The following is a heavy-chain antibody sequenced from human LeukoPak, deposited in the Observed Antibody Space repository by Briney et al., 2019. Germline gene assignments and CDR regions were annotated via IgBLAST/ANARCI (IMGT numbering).Heavy chain of an antibody. J-gene: IGHJ5*02. D-gene: IGHD3-16*02. CDR3: ARALYDYVWGSYRYCWFDP. Sequence: PSETLSLTCTVSGDSISTSNSYWGWIRQPPGKGLEWIGSIYYSGNTYYNASLKSRVTISVDTSKNQFSLKLSSVTAADTAVYYCARALYDYVWGSYRYCWFDPWGQGTLVTVSS. V-gene: IGHV4-39*07. CDR2: IYYSGNT. CDR1: GDSISTSNSY.